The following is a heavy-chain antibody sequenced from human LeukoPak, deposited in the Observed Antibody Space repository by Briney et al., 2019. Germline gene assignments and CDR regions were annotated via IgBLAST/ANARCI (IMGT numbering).Heavy chain of an antibody. CDR2: INHSGST. CDR1: GGSFSGYY. Sequence: SETLSLTCAVYGGSFSGYYWSWIRQPPGKGLEWIGEINHSGSTNYNPSLKSRVTISVDTSKNQFSLKLSSVTAADTAVYYCARDIAAQGVTFDYWGQGTLVTVSS. V-gene: IGHV4-34*01. CDR3: ARDIAAQGVTFDY. J-gene: IGHJ4*02. D-gene: IGHD6-25*01.